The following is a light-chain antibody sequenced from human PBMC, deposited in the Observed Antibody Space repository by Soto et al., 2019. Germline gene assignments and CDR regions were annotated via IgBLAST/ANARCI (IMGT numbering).Light chain of an antibody. V-gene: IGLV2-11*01. CDR3: GSYAGSYTFEVV. Sequence: QSVLTQPRSVSGSPGQSVTISCTGTSSDVGGYNYVSWYQQHPGKAPKLMIYDVSKRPSGVPDRFSGSKSGNTASLTISGLQAEDEADYYCGSYAGSYTFEVVFGGGTQLTV. CDR1: SSDVGGYNY. CDR2: DVS. J-gene: IGLJ2*01.